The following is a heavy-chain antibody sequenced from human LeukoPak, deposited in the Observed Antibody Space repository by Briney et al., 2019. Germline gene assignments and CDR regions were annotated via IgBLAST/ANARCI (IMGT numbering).Heavy chain of an antibody. CDR1: GYSLTTYW. CDR2: IAPSDSYT. J-gene: IGHJ4*02. V-gene: IGHV5-10-1*01. CDR3: ARRLASCGGDCYSFDY. Sequence: GESLRISCKGSGYSLTTYWISWVRQMPGKGLEWMGRIAPSDSYTYYSPSFQGHVTISADKSINTAYLQWTSLRASDTAMYYCARRLASCGGDCYSFDYWGQGTLVTVSS. D-gene: IGHD2-21*02.